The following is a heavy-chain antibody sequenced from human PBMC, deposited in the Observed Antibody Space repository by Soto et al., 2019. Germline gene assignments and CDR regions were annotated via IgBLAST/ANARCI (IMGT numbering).Heavy chain of an antibody. V-gene: IGHV1-18*01. J-gene: IGHJ6*02. CDR2: INTYNGNT. D-gene: IGHD3-16*01. CDR1: GYTFTRYG. Sequence: QVQLVQSGAEVKNPGASVKVSCKASGYTFTRYGIGWARQAPGQGLEWMGWINTYNGNTNYAQNGQGRVTLTTDTSTSTADMGLRSLRSNDTSIYYCAMVDVYVTTSPQDVWGPGTTVIVSS. CDR3: AMVDVYVTTSPQDV.